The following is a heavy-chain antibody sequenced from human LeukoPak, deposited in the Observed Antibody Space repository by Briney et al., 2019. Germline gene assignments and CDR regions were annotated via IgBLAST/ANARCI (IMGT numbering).Heavy chain of an antibody. CDR1: GGSINTYF. CDR2: IYYSGST. J-gene: IGHJ1*01. V-gene: IGHV4-59*01. Sequence: SETLSLTCTVSGGSINTYFWSWIRQPPGKGLEWIGYIYYSGSTNYNPSLKSRVTISVDTSKNQFSLKVSSVTAADTAVYYCARGVTGGWYGDFQHWGQGTLVTVSS. D-gene: IGHD6-19*01. CDR3: ARGVTGGWYGDFQH.